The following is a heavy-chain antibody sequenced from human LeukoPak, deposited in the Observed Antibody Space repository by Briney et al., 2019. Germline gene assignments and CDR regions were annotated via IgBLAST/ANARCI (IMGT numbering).Heavy chain of an antibody. J-gene: IGHJ4*02. CDR1: GFTFSSYS. Sequence: RPGGSLRLSCAASGFTFSSYSMNWVRQAPGKGLEWVSYISSSSSYIYYADSVKGRFTISRDNDKNSLYLQMNSLRAEDTAVYYCARSAHYYDSSGPEGYWGQGTLVTVSS. CDR3: ARSAHYYDSSGPEGY. D-gene: IGHD3-22*01. V-gene: IGHV3-21*01. CDR2: ISSSSSYI.